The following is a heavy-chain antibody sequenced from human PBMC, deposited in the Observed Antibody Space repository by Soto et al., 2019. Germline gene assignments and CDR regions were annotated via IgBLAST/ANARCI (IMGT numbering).Heavy chain of an antibody. J-gene: IGHJ4*02. CDR2: INPSGGST. CDR1: GYTFTSYY. D-gene: IGHD5-12*01. CDR3: ARGSQWLRLRYYFDY. Sequence: ASVKVSCKASGYTFTSYYMHWVRQAPGQGLEWMGIINPSGGSTSYAQKFQGRVTMTRDTSTSTVYMELSSLRSEDTAVYYCARGSQWLRLRYYFDYWGQGTLVTVSS. V-gene: IGHV1-46*01.